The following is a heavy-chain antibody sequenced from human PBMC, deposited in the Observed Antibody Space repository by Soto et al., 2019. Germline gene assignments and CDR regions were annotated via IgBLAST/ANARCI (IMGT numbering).Heavy chain of an antibody. V-gene: IGHV4-31*03. CDR2: IYYTGIT. CDR3: ATGTSSWFES. J-gene: IGHJ5*01. Sequence: QVQLQELGPGLVKPSQTLSLTCSVSGGSISRDSYYWTWIRQHPGKGLEWIGYIYYTGITHYSPSLRTRVTISVDTSNSQFSLNLNSVTAADTAVYYCATGTSSWFESWGQGTLVTVSS. CDR1: GGSISRDSYY. D-gene: IGHD1-1*01.